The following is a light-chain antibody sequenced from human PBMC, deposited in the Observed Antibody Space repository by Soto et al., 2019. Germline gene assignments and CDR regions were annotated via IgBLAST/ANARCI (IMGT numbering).Light chain of an antibody. J-gene: IGKJ2*01. CDR3: QQYGSSPYT. CDR2: DAS. CDR1: QSVSTY. V-gene: IGKV3-11*01. Sequence: EIVLTQSPATLSLSPGERATLSCRASQSVSTYLAWYQQRPGQAPRLLIYDASIRATGIAARFSGSGSGTDFTLTIAGLEPEDFAGYYCQQYGSSPYTFGQGTKLEIK.